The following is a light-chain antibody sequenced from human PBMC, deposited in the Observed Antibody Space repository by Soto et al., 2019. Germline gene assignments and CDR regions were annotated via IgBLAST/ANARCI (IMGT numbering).Light chain of an antibody. V-gene: IGKV1-5*01. J-gene: IGKJ4*01. Sequence: DIQMTQSPSTLSASVGDRVTITCRASQTIATWLAWYQQIPGKAPKLLIYDASSLVKGVPSRFSGSGSGTDFSLTISSLQPDDFATYYCQQYNSYPHTFGGGTKVEIK. CDR1: QTIATW. CDR2: DAS. CDR3: QQYNSYPHT.